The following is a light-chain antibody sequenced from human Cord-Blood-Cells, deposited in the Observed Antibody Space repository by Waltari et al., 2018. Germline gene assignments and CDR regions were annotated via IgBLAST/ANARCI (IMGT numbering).Light chain of an antibody. CDR2: EGS. J-gene: IGLJ2*01. CDR3: CSYAGSVV. V-gene: IGLV2-23*01. Sequence: QSALTQPASVSGSPGQSITISCPGTSRDVGSYNLVPWYQQHPGKAPKLMIYEGSKRPSGVSNRFSGSKSGNTASLTISGLQAEDEADYYCCSYAGSVVFGGGTKLTVL. CDR1: SRDVGSYNL.